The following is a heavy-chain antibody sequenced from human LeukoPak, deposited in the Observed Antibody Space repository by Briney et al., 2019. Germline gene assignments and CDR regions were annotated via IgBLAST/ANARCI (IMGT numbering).Heavy chain of an antibody. CDR2: TYYRSKWYN. Sequence: SRTLSLTCAISGDSISSDSAAWNWIRQSPSRGLEWLGRTYYRSKWYNDYAVSLKSRTTISPDTSKNQFSLQLNSVTPEDTAVYYCARATGGTYYDFDYWGQGTQVTVSS. CDR1: GDSISSDSAA. V-gene: IGHV6-1*01. D-gene: IGHD1-26*01. J-gene: IGHJ4*02. CDR3: ARATGGTYYDFDY.